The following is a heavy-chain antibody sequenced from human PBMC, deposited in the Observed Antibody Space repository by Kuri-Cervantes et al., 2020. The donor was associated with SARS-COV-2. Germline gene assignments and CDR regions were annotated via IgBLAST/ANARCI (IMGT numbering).Heavy chain of an antibody. CDR3: SWHGMXYYRDYFDY. D-gene: IGHD3-10*01. Sequence: ETLSLTCGGSGFIFSKYAMHWVRQAPGKGLEWVSSITGSGNKTYYADSVGGRFSISRDNSKDTLYLQMNSLTAEDTGMYYCSWHGMXYYRDYFDYRGPGTLVTVSS. CDR1: GFIFSKYA. J-gene: IGHJ4*02. CDR2: ITGSGNKT. V-gene: IGHV3-23*01.